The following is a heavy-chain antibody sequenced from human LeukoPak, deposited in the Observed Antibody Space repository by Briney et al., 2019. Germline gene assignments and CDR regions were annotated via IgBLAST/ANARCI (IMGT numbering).Heavy chain of an antibody. CDR2: IWSDGSND. CDR3: AGDQNILTGYYLFDY. J-gene: IGHJ4*02. Sequence: GRSLRLSCAASGFTFSSYGMHWVRQAPGKGLEWVGVIWSDGSNDYYADSVRGRFTISRDNSKNTLDLHMNSLRAEDTAVYYCAGDQNILTGYYLFDYWGQGTLVTVSS. V-gene: IGHV3-33*01. D-gene: IGHD3-9*01. CDR1: GFTFSSYG.